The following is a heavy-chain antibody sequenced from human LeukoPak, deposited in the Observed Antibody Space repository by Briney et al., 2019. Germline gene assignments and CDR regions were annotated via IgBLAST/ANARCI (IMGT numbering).Heavy chain of an antibody. D-gene: IGHD1-1*01. CDR3: ARVPQERYYYYYMDV. CDR2: IYYSGST. CDR1: GGSISSYY. J-gene: IGHJ6*03. Sequence: SETLSLTCTVSGGSISSYYWSWIRQPPGKGLEWSGYIYYSGSTNYKPSLKSRVTISVDTSKNQYSLKLSSVTAADTAVYYCARVPQERYYYYYMDVRGKGTTVTVSS. V-gene: IGHV4-59*01.